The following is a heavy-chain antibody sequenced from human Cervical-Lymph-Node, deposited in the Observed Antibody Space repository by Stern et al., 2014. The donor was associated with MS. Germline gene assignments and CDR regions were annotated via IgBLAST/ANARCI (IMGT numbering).Heavy chain of an antibody. J-gene: IGHJ3*02. Sequence: QLVQSGPEVKKPGTSVKVSCKASGFTFTSSAVKWVRQARGRRLEWIGWIVVGSGNTNYAQKFQERVTITRDMSTSTAYMELSSLRSEDTAVYYCAAEPMYYSDSVGAFDIWGQGTMVTVSS. V-gene: IGHV1-58*01. CDR2: IVVGSGNT. CDR1: GFTFTSSA. D-gene: IGHD3-22*01. CDR3: AAEPMYYSDSVGAFDI.